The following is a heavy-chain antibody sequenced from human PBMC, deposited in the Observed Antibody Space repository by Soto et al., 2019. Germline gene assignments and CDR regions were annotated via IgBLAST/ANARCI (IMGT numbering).Heavy chain of an antibody. V-gene: IGHV3-30*18. D-gene: IGHD6-19*01. CDR3: AKDRGSGWYHDY. CDR2: ISYDGSNK. Sequence: QVQLVESGGGVVQPGRSLRLSCAASGFTFSSYGMHWVRQAPGKGLEWVAVISYDGSNKYYADSVKGRFTISRDNSKNTLYLQMNRLRAEDTAVYSCAKDRGSGWYHDYWGQGTLVTVSS. CDR1: GFTFSSYG. J-gene: IGHJ4*02.